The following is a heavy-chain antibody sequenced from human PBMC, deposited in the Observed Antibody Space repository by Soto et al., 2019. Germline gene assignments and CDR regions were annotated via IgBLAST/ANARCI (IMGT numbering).Heavy chain of an antibody. CDR2: IYYSGST. D-gene: IGHD6-13*01. CDR1: GGSISSYY. V-gene: IGHV4-59*01. J-gene: IGHJ6*02. Sequence: PSETLSLTCTVSGGSISSYYWSWIRQPPGKGLEWIGYIYYSGSTNYNPSLKSRVTISVDTAKNQFSLKLSSVTAADTAVYYCARDVRAAAGPHDYGMDVWGQGTTVTVSS. CDR3: ARDVRAAAGPHDYGMDV.